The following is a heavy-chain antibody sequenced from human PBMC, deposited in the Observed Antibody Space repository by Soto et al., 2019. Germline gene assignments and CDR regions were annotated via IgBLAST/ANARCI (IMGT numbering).Heavy chain of an antibody. Sequence: EVQLVESGGGLVQPGGSLRLSCAASGFTFSSYAMHWVRQAPGKGLEYVSTISSNGGSTYYANSVKGRFTISRDNSKNTLYLQIGSLRAEDMAVYYCAREGGDSSGWYGGYYFDYWGQGTLVTVSS. CDR2: ISSNGGST. J-gene: IGHJ4*02. D-gene: IGHD6-19*01. CDR3: AREGGDSSGWYGGYYFDY. CDR1: GFTFSSYA. V-gene: IGHV3-64*01.